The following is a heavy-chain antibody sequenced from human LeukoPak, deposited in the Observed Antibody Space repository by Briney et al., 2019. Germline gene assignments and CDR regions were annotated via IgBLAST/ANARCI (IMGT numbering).Heavy chain of an antibody. J-gene: IGHJ5*02. V-gene: IGHV1-18*01. CDR3: ARDPWHHYDFPPYNWFDP. CDR1: GYTFTSYG. CDR2: ISAYNGNT. Sequence: ASVKVSCKASGYTFTSYGISWVRQAPGQGLEWKGWISAYNGNTNYAQKLQGRVTTTTDTSTSTAYMELRSLRSDDTAVYYCARDPWHHYDFPPYNWFDPWGQGTLVTVSS. D-gene: IGHD3-3*01.